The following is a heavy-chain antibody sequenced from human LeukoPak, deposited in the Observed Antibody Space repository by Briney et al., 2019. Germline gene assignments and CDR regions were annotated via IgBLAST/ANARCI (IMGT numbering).Heavy chain of an antibody. D-gene: IGHD1-26*01. V-gene: IGHV3-30*02. Sequence: TGGSLRLSCAASGFTFSSYGMHWVRQAPGKGLEWVAFIRYDGSNKYYADSVKGRFTISRDNSKNTLYLQMNSLRAEDTAVYYCAKDGVGATTGYYYYYMDVWGKGTTVTISS. J-gene: IGHJ6*03. CDR2: IRYDGSNK. CDR1: GFTFSSYG. CDR3: AKDGVGATTGYYYYYMDV.